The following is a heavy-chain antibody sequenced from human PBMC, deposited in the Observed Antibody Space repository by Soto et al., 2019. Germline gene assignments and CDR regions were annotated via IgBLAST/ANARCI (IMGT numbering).Heavy chain of an antibody. CDR2: INHSGST. D-gene: IGHD2-15*01. Sequence: SETLSLTCAVYGGSFSGYYWSWIRQPPGKGLEWIGEINHSGSTNYNPSLKSRVTISVDTSKNQFSLKLSSVTAADTAVYYCARGQAVAATLYYFDYWGQGTLVTV. CDR3: ARGQAVAATLYYFDY. CDR1: GGSFSGYY. V-gene: IGHV4-34*01. J-gene: IGHJ4*02.